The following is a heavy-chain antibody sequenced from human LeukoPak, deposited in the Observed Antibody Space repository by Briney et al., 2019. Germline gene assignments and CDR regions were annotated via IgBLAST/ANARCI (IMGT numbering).Heavy chain of an antibody. Sequence: ASVKVSCKASDYTFTNYGVSWVRQAPGQGLEWMGWISAYNGKTYYAQKFQGRVTVTTDTSTSTAYMDLRSLRSDDTAVYYCARTNLDCKNGVCYDYWGQGTPVTVSS. J-gene: IGHJ4*02. CDR3: ARTNLDCKNGVCYDY. D-gene: IGHD2-8*01. CDR1: DYTFTNYG. V-gene: IGHV1-18*01. CDR2: ISAYNGKT.